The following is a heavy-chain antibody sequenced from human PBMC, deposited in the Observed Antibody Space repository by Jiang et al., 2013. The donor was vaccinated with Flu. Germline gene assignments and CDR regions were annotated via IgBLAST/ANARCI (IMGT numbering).Heavy chain of an antibody. V-gene: IGHV1-18*01. Sequence: EWMGWISAYNGNTNYAQKLQGRVTMTTDTSTSTAYMELRSLRSDDTAVYYCARALAAAGDFDYWGQGTLVTVSS. CDR3: ARALAAAGDFDY. J-gene: IGHJ4*02. D-gene: IGHD6-13*01. CDR2: ISAYNGNT.